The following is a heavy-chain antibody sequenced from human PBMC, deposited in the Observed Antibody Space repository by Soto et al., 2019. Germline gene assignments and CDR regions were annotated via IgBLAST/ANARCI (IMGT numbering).Heavy chain of an antibody. Sequence: PGGSLRLSCAASGFTFSSYAMSWVRQAPGKGLEWVSAISGSGGSTYYADSVKGRFTISRDNSKNTLYLQMNSLRAEDTAVYYCAKDPYDILTGYYEDYFDYWGQGTLVTVSS. CDR2: ISGSGGST. CDR3: AKDPYDILTGYYEDYFDY. J-gene: IGHJ4*02. CDR1: GFTFSSYA. V-gene: IGHV3-23*01. D-gene: IGHD3-9*01.